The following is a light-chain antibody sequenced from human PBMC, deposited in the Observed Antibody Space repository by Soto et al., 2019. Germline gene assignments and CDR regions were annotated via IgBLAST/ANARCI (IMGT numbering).Light chain of an antibody. V-gene: IGLV3-21*04. CDR2: YDS. J-gene: IGLJ2*01. CDR1: NIGNKS. CDR3: QVWDRSSDHVV. Sequence: SYELTQPPSVSVAPGETAKITCGGTNIGNKSVHWYQQKPGQAPVLVIYYDSARPSGIPERFSGSNSGNTATLSINRVEAGDEADYYCQVWDRSSDHVVFGGGTKLTVL.